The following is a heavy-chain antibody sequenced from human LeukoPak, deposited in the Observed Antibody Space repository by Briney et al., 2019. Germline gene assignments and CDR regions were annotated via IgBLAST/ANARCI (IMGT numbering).Heavy chain of an antibody. V-gene: IGHV4-34*01. J-gene: IGHJ4*02. Sequence: PSETLSLTCAVYGGSFSSYYWSWIRQPPGKGLEWIGEINHSGSTNYNPSLKSRVTISVDTSKNQFSLKLSSVTAADTAVYYCARRLLRYFDWFWGQGTLVTVSS. D-gene: IGHD3-9*01. CDR2: INHSGST. CDR3: ARRLLRYFDWF. CDR1: GGSFSSYY.